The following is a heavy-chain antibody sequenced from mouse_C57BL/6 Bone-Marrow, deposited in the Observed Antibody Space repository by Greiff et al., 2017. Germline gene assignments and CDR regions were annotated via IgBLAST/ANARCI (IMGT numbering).Heavy chain of an antibody. CDR2: IYPGDGDT. CDR3: ARYLGPYFDY. CDR1: GYAFSSSW. D-gene: IGHD4-1*01. Sequence: QVQLQQSGPELVKPGASVKISCKASGYAFSSSWMNWVKQRPGKGLEWIGRIYPGDGDTNYNGKFKGKATLTADKSSSTAYMQLSSLTSEDSAVYFCARYLGPYFDYWGQGTTLTVSS. V-gene: IGHV1-82*01. J-gene: IGHJ2*01.